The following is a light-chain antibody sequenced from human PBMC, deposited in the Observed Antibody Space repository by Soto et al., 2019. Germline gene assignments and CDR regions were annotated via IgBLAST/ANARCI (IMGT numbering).Light chain of an antibody. CDR1: STDVGGYNY. CDR3: GSYTSTDTPFV. V-gene: IGLV2-14*01. Sequence: QSVLAQPSSVSGSPGQSITISCTGTSTDVGGYNYVSWYQHHPGKGPKLIIYEVSNRPSGVSDRFSGSKSGNKASLIISNLEAEDESDYHCGSYTSTDTPFVFGTGTKVTVL. J-gene: IGLJ1*01. CDR2: EVS.